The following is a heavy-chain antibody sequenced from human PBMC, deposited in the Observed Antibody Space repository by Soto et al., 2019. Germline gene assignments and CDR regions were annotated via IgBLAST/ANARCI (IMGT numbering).Heavy chain of an antibody. CDR2: ISAYNGNT. D-gene: IGHD2-15*01. V-gene: IGHV1-18*01. CDR3: ARVPQRQVDIVVVVPLDY. J-gene: IGHJ4*02. CDR1: GYTFTSYG. Sequence: GASVKVSCKASGYTFTSYGISWVRQAPGQGLEWMGWISAYNGNTNYAQKLQGRVTMTTDTSTSTAYMELRSLRSDDTAVYYCARVPQRQVDIVVVVPLDYWGQGTLVTVSS.